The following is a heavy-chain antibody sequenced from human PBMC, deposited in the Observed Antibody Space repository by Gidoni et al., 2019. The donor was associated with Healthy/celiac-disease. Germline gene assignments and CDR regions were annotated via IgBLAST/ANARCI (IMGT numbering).Heavy chain of an antibody. CDR1: GGSISSYY. CDR3: ARENYYDSSGYYYYYGMDV. Sequence: QVQLQESGPGLVKPSETLSLTCTVSGGSISSYYWSWIRQPPGKGLEWIGYIYYSGSTNYNPSLKSRVTISVDTSKNQFSLKLSSVTAADTAVYYCARENYYDSSGYYYYYGMDVWGQGTTVTVSS. V-gene: IGHV4-59*01. D-gene: IGHD3-22*01. CDR2: IYYSGST. J-gene: IGHJ6*02.